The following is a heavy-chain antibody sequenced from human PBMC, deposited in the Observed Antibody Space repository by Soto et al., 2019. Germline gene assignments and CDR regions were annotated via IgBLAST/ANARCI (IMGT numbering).Heavy chain of an antibody. Sequence: QVQLVQSGAEVKKPGASVKVSCRASGYTFTNYYMHWVRQAPGQGLEWMGIIHPIVGSTSYAKKFKGRVSLTRDTSAGAVYMELIGLRSDDTAVYYCLREWLLLNDRPHRYYGLDVWGQGIKVIVSS. J-gene: IGHJ6*02. D-gene: IGHD5-12*01. CDR2: IHPIVGST. V-gene: IGHV1-46*01. CDR1: GYTFTNYY. CDR3: LREWLLLNDRPHRYYGLDV.